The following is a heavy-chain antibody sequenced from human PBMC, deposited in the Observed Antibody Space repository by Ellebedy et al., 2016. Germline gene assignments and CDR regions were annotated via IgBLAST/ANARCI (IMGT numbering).Heavy chain of an antibody. Sequence: SETLSLXXTVSGGSIRRGPYYWGWIRQPPGKGLEWIGSIHYSGSTHYNPSLSSRVTISVDTSKNQFSLNLNSVTAADTAVYYCAAFVVGFCSSTNCLDGAFDMWGQGTEVIVSP. D-gene: IGHD2-2*01. V-gene: IGHV4-39*07. CDR1: GGSIRRGPYY. CDR3: AAFVVGFCSSTNCLDGAFDM. CDR2: IHYSGST. J-gene: IGHJ3*02.